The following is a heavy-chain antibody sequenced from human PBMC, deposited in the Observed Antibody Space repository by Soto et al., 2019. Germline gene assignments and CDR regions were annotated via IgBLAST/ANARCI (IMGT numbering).Heavy chain of an antibody. CDR1: GYTFTGYY. CDR2: INPNSGGT. V-gene: IGHV1-2*04. J-gene: IGHJ5*02. D-gene: IGHD2-2*01. Sequence: ASVKVSCKASGYTFTGYYMHWVRQAPGQGLEWMGWINPNSGGTNYAQKFQGWVTMTRDTSISTAYMELSRLRSDDTAVYYCARGDCSSTSCYRGYPFDPWGQGTLVTVSS. CDR3: ARGDCSSTSCYRGYPFDP.